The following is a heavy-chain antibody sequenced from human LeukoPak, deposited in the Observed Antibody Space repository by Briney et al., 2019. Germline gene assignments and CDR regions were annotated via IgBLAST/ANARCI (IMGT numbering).Heavy chain of an antibody. D-gene: IGHD6-19*01. CDR1: GGSISSSSYY. CDR3: ARLRSGSSGWGYYYYYYMDV. Sequence: SETLSLTCTVSGGSISSSSYYWGWIRQPPGKGLEWIGSIYYSGSTYYNPSLKSRVTISVDTSKNQFSLKLSSVTAADTAVYYCARLRSGSSGWGYYYYYYMDVWGKGTTVTISS. V-gene: IGHV4-39*07. J-gene: IGHJ6*03. CDR2: IYYSGST.